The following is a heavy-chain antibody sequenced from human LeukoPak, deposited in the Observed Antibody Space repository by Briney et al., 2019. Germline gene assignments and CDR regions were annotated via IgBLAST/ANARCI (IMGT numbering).Heavy chain of an antibody. CDR2: INWNGGST. V-gene: IGHV3-20*04. Sequence: GGSLRLSCAASGFTFDDYGMSWVRQAPGKGLEWVSGINWNGGSTGYADSVKGRFTISRGNAKNTLYLQMNSLRADDTAVYYCARSRWLDAFDYWGQGTLVTVSS. J-gene: IGHJ4*02. CDR1: GFTFDDYG. D-gene: IGHD6-19*01. CDR3: ARSRWLDAFDY.